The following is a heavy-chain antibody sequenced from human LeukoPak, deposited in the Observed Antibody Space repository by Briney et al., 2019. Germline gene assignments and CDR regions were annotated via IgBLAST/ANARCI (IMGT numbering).Heavy chain of an antibody. CDR3: ARKGSLAYFDY. CDR1: GGTFSSYA. J-gene: IGHJ4*02. D-gene: IGHD3-10*01. CDR2: IIPIFSTA. Sequence: SVKVSCKASGGTFSSYAISWVRQAPGQGLEWRGGIIPIFSTANYAQKFQGRVTITTDESTSTAYMELSSLRSEDTAVYYCARKGSLAYFDYWGQGTLVTVSS. V-gene: IGHV1-69*05.